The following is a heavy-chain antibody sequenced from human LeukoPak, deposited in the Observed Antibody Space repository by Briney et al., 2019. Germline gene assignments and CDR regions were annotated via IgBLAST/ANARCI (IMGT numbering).Heavy chain of an antibody. Sequence: PSETLSLTCTVSGGSISSSSYYWGWIRQPPGKGLEWIGEINHSGSTNYNPSLKSRVTISVDTSKNQFSLKLSSVTAADTAVYYCARGRAALPRYYYYYMDVWGKGTTVTVSS. V-gene: IGHV4-39*07. CDR3: ARGRAALPRYYYYYMDV. CDR2: INHSGST. J-gene: IGHJ6*03. CDR1: GGSISSSSYY. D-gene: IGHD6-13*01.